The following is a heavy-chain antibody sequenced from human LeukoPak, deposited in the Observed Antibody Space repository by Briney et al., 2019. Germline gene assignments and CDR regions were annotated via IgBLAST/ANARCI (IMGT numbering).Heavy chain of an antibody. CDR1: GYSFTSYW. J-gene: IGHJ3*02. CDR3: ARHSYYGSGSLVRDAFDI. D-gene: IGHD3-10*01. CDR2: IYPGDSDT. Sequence: LGESLKISCKGSGYSFTSYWIGWVRQMPGEGLEWMGIIYPGDSDTRYSPSFQGQVTISADKFISTAYLQWSSLKASDTAMYYCARHSYYGSGSLVRDAFDIWGQGTMVTVSS. V-gene: IGHV5-51*01.